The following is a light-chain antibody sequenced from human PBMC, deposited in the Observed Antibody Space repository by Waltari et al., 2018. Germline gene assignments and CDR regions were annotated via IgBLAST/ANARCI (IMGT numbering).Light chain of an antibody. Sequence: ELVLTQSPATLSLSPWARATLSCRASQSVSSYLAWYQQKPGQAPRLLSYDASSRATGIPARFSGSGSGTDCTLTISSLEPEDFAVYYCQHRSNRPLTFGGGTKVKIK. V-gene: IGKV3-11*01. J-gene: IGKJ4*01. CDR1: QSVSSY. CDR3: QHRSNRPLT. CDR2: DAS.